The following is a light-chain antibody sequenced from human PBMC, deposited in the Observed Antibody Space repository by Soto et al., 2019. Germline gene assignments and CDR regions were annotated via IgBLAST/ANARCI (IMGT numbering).Light chain of an antibody. J-gene: IGLJ3*02. V-gene: IGLV2-14*01. CDR3: HSYDRSLSGSV. CDR2: EVI. CDR1: SSDVGGYNY. Sequence: QSALTQPVSVSGSPGQSITISCTGTSSDVGGYNYVSWYQQHPGKAPKLMIYEVINRPSGVSNRFSGSKSGNTASLTISGLQAEDEADYYCHSYDRSLSGSVFGGGTKLTVL.